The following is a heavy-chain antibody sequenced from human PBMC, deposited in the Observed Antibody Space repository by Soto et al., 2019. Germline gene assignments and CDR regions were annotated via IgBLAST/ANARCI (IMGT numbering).Heavy chain of an antibody. V-gene: IGHV1-69*06. CDR3: AVSSRYSDSSGYYYDDY. CDR1: GGTFSSYA. J-gene: IGHJ4*02. CDR2: IIPIFGTA. Sequence: SVKVSCKASGGTFSSYAISWVRQAPGQGLEWMGGIIPIFGTANYAQKFQGRVTITADKSTSTAYMELSSLRSEDTAVYYCAVSSRYSDSSGYYYDDYWGQGTLVTVSS. D-gene: IGHD3-22*01.